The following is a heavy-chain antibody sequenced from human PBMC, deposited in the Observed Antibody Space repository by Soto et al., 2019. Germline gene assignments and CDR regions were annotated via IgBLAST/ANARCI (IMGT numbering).Heavy chain of an antibody. Sequence: EEQIVESGGVLVHPGGSLSLSCAASGVLISANAMSWVRQAPGGGLEWVSTISGSAGVAFYADSVRGRFIISRDISTNTIYVQLSTLRADDMARYYCVKGSVWTWFVPWGQGTLVTVSS. CDR3: VKGSVWTWFVP. CDR2: ISGSAGVA. V-gene: IGHV3-23*04. CDR1: GVLISANA. D-gene: IGHD2-21*01. J-gene: IGHJ5*02.